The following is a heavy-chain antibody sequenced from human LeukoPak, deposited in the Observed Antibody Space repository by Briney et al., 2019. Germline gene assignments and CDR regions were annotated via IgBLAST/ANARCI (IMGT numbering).Heavy chain of an antibody. J-gene: IGHJ5*02. D-gene: IGHD3-10*01. V-gene: IGHV3-21*01. Sequence: PGGSLRLSCAASGFTFSSYSMNWVRQAPGKGLEWVSSISSSSSYIYYAASVKGRFTISRDNAKNSLYLQMNSLRAEDTAVYYCARDRDGSGSYYNVATGWFDPWGQGTVVTVSS. CDR1: GFTFSSYS. CDR2: ISSSSSYI. CDR3: ARDRDGSGSYYNVATGWFDP.